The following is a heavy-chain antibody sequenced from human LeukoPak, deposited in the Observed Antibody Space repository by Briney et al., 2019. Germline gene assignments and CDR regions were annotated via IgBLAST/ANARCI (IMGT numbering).Heavy chain of an antibody. CDR2: IDPSSGGT. CDR1: GYTFTAYY. CDR3: ARDLSHYCGGDCSTFDY. Sequence: ASVTVSCKASGYTFTAYYTHWVRQAPGQGLQWMGWIDPSSGGTNYAQRFQGRVTMTRDTSISTAYMELSSLRSDDTAVYYCARDLSHYCGGDCSTFDYWGQGTLVTVSS. V-gene: IGHV1-2*02. D-gene: IGHD2-21*01. J-gene: IGHJ4*02.